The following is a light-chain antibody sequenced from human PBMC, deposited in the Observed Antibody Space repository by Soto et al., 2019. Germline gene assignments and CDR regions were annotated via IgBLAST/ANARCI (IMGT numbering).Light chain of an antibody. CDR1: SSNIGRNT. CDR3: AAWDDSMNVQL. V-gene: IGLV1-44*01. J-gene: IGLJ2*01. Sequence: QSVLTQPPSASGTPGQRVTISCSGSSSNIGRNTVNWYQQLPGTAPKLLIYSHNQRPSGVPDRFSGSKSGTSASLVISGLQSEDEADYYCAAWDDSMNVQLFGGGTKLTVL. CDR2: SHN.